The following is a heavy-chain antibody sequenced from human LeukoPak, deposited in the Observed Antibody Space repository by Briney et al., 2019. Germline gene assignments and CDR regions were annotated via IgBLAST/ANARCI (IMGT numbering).Heavy chain of an antibody. CDR1: GYTFTSYV. J-gene: IGHJ3*02. D-gene: IGHD2-2*01. V-gene: IGHV1-18*01. CDR3: AKDIVVVHGGNAFDI. CDR2: ISAYNGNT. Sequence: GASVKFSCKASGYTFTSYVISWLRQAPGQGLERMGWISAYNGNTNYAQKLQGRVTMTTDTSTSTAYMELRSLRSDDTAVYYCAKDIVVVHGGNAFDIWGQGTMVTVSS.